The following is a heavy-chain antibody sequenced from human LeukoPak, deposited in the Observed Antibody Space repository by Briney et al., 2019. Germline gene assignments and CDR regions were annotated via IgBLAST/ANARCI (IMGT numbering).Heavy chain of an antibody. Sequence: GGSLRLSCAASGFTFSSYAMSWVRQAPARGLEWVSSLRGDGDTFYADSVKGRFTLSRDESRSTVYLQMNNLRVEDTAVYFCAKAIWGSSADAVLWGQGTLVTVSS. CDR3: AKAIWGSSADAVL. CDR2: LRGDGDT. CDR1: GFTFSSYA. V-gene: IGHV3-23*01. J-gene: IGHJ4*02. D-gene: IGHD3-16*01.